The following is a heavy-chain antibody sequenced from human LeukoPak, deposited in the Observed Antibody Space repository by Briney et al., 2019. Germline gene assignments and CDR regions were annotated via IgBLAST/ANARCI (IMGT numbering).Heavy chain of an antibody. CDR3: ASSARRIDAFDI. CDR1: GGSISSSSYY. V-gene: IGHV4-39*01. CDR2: IYYSGST. Sequence: SETLSLTCTVSGGSISSSSYYWGWIRQPPGKGLEWIGSIYYSGSTYYNPSLKSRVTISVDTSKNQFSLKLSSVTAADTAVYYCASSARRIDAFDIWGQGTMVTVSS. J-gene: IGHJ3*02.